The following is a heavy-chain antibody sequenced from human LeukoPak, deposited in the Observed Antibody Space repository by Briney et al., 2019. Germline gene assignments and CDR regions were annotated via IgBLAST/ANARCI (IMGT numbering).Heavy chain of an antibody. CDR2: INHSGST. CDR3: ARWLKWLRPFDY. V-gene: IGHV4-34*01. Sequence: PSETLSLTCAVYGGSFSGYYWSWIRQPPGRGLEWIGEINHSGSTNYDPSLKSRVTISVDTSKNQFSLKLSSVTAADTAVYYCARWLKWLRPFDYWGQGTLVTVSS. CDR1: GGSFSGYY. J-gene: IGHJ4*02. D-gene: IGHD5-12*01.